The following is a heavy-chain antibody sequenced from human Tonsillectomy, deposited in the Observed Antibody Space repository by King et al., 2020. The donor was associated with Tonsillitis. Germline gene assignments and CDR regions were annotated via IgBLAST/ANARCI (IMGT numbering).Heavy chain of an antibody. V-gene: IGHV3-49*04. CDR2: IRSKGYGGTI. CDR3: TRDDVGDFWSGYSKYYFDY. J-gene: IGHJ4*02. CDR1: GFTVGDYA. D-gene: IGHD3-3*01. Sequence: QLVQSGGGLVQPGRSLRLSCTASGFTVGDYAMTWVRQSPGKGLDGVGFIRSKGYGGTIEYDASVKGRFTISRDDSKSIAYLQMNSLKTEDTAVYYCTRDDVGDFWSGYSKYYFDYWGQGILVTVSS.